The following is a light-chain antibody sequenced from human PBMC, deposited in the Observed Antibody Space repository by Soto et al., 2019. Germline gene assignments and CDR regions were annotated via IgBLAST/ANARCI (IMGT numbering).Light chain of an antibody. V-gene: IGKV3-15*01. J-gene: IGKJ1*01. CDR2: GAS. CDR3: QQYRT. CDR1: QSVSSN. Sequence: EIVLTQSPVTLSVSPGERATLSCRASQSVSSNLAWYQQKPGQAPRLLIYGASTRANGVPARFSGGGSATEFTHPISSLQYEDFALYYCQQYRTFVQGTKVEIK.